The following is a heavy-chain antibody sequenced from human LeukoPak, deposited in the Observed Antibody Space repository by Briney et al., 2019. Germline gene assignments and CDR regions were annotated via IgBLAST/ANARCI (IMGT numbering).Heavy chain of an antibody. D-gene: IGHD5-12*01. CDR1: GFPFSTHS. CDR2: VGISSGNT. Sequence: GGSLGLSCAASGFPFSTHSMNWVRQAPGKGLEWISYVGISSGNTKYADSVKGRFTISGDSAKNSVFLQMNSLRVEDTAVYYCARDHRYAFDNWGQGTLVTVSS. V-gene: IGHV3-48*04. J-gene: IGHJ4*02. CDR3: ARDHRYAFDN.